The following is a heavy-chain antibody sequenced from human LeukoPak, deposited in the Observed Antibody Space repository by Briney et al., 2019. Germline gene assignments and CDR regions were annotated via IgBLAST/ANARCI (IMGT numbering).Heavy chain of an antibody. CDR3: ARGYCSGGSCYNWFDP. D-gene: IGHD2-15*01. Sequence: SVKVSCKASGGTFSSYAISWVRQAPGQGLEWMGGIIPIFGTANYAQKFQGRVTITTDESTSTAYMELSSLRSEDTAVYYCARGYCSGGSCYNWFDPWGQGTLATVSS. CDR2: IIPIFGTA. CDR1: GGTFSSYA. J-gene: IGHJ5*02. V-gene: IGHV1-69*05.